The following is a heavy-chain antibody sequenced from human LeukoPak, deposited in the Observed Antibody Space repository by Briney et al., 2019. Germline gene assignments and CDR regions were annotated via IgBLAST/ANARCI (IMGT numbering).Heavy chain of an antibody. J-gene: IGHJ6*03. CDR3: ARDRRNCTNGVCYYYYYMDV. D-gene: IGHD2-8*01. CDR2: IYYSGST. V-gene: IGHV4-39*07. Sequence: PSETLSLTCTVSGGSISSSSYCWGWIRQPPGKGLEWIGSIYYSGSTYYNPSLTSRVTISVDTSKNQFSLKLSSVTAADTAVYYCARDRRNCTNGVCYYYYYMDVWGKGTTVTVSS. CDR1: GGSISSSSYC.